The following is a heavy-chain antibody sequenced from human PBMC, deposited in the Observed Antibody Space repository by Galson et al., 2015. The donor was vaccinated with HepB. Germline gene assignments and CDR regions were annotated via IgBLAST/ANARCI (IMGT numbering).Heavy chain of an antibody. CDR2: INTNTGNP. CDR3: AREVASSVSYGGKHDYYFDN. J-gene: IGHJ4*02. Sequence: SVKVSCKASGYTFTNYAINWVRQAPGQGLEWMGWINTNTGNPTFAQGFTGRFVFSLDTSVSTAYLQIRSLKSEDTAVYYCAREVASSVSYGGKHDYYFDNWGQGTLVTVSS. CDR1: GYTFTNYA. D-gene: IGHD4-23*01. V-gene: IGHV7-4-1*02.